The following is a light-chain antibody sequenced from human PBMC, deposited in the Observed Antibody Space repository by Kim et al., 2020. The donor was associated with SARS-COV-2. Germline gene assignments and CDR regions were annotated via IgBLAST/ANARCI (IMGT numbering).Light chain of an antibody. Sequence: APGTSTRITCGGNNIGSKRVHWYHQEPGQAPVLFIYYYSDRPSGIPARFSGSNSGNTATLTISRVEAGDEADYYCQVWDSSSDHPVFGVGTKLTVL. V-gene: IGLV3-21*04. CDR3: QVWDSSSDHPV. J-gene: IGLJ3*02. CDR2: YYS. CDR1: NIGSKR.